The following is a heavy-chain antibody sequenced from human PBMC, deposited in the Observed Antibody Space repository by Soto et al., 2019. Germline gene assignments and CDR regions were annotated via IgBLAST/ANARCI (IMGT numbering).Heavy chain of an antibody. V-gene: IGHV3-23*01. CDR2: ISGGGDST. D-gene: IGHD3-16*01. CDR1: GFTFSSYA. Sequence: EVQLLESGGGLVQPDGSLRLSCAASGFTFSSYAMSWVRQAPGKGLEWVSAISGGGDSTYYADSVKGRFTISRDNSKSTLYLQMTSLRAEDTAVYYCAKGPYGFDSWGQGTLVTVSS. CDR3: AKGPYGFDS. J-gene: IGHJ5*01.